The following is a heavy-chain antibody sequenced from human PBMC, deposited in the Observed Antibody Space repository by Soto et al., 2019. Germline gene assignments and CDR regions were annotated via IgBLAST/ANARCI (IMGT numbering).Heavy chain of an antibody. CDR1: GGSISSSSYY. D-gene: IGHD1-26*01. CDR3: ACNSGSYSAVDY. CDR2: IYYSGST. V-gene: IGHV4-39*01. Sequence: SETLSLTCTVSGGSISSSSYYWGWIRQPPGKGLEWIGSIYYSGSTYYNPSLKSRVTISVDTSKNQFSLKLSSVTAADTAVYYCACNSGSYSAVDYWGQGTLVTVSS. J-gene: IGHJ4*02.